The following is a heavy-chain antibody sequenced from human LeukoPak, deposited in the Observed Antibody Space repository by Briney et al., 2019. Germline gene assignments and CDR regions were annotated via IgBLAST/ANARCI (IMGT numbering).Heavy chain of an antibody. V-gene: IGHV4-61*02. D-gene: IGHD3-22*01. CDR1: GGSISSGSYY. CDR3: ARDSHYYYDSSGYSY. Sequence: SETLSLTCTVSGGSISSGSYYWSWIRQPAGKGLEWIGRIYTSGSTNYNPSLKSRVTISVDTSKNQFSLKLSSVTAADTAVYYCARDSHYYYDSSGYSYWGQGTLVTVSS. CDR2: IYTSGST. J-gene: IGHJ4*02.